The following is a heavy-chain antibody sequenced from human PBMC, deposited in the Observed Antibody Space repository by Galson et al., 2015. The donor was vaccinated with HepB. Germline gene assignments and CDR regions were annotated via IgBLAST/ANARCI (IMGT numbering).Heavy chain of an antibody. CDR2: ISGSGGST. CDR3: AKDRDGSYYGDENDAFDI. CDR1: GFTFSSYA. D-gene: IGHD1-26*01. V-gene: IGHV3-23*01. J-gene: IGHJ3*02. Sequence: SLRLSCAASGFTFSSYAMSWVHQAPGKGLEWVSAISGSGGSTYYADSVKGRFTISRDNSKNTLYLQMNSLRAEDTAVYYCAKDRDGSYYGDENDAFDIWGQGTMVTVSS.